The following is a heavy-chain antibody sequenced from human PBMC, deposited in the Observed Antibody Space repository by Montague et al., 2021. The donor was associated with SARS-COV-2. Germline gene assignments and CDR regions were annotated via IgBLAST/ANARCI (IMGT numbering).Heavy chain of an antibody. J-gene: IGHJ4*02. D-gene: IGHD2-15*01. CDR2: ISDSGST. Sequence: SETLSLTCAISGGSFSNYYWSWFRQPPGKGLEWIGYISDSGSTHYNPSLTSRVTMSVDTSKNQFSLKVNSVTAADTAVYYCARHYSATLPAVYWGQGTLVTVSS. V-gene: IGHV4-59*08. CDR1: GGSFSNYY. CDR3: ARHYSATLPAVY.